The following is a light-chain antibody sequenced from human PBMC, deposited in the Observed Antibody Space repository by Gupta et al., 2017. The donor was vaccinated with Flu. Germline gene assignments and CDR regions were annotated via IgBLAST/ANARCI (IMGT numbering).Light chain of an antibody. CDR2: DAS. V-gene: IGKV1-33*01. J-gene: IGKJ3*01. Sequence: DIRMTQSPSSLSASVGDRVTITCQASQYLTKYLNWYQHKPGKAPKLLISDASNLEAGVPSRFSGSGSGTDFSFTINSLQPEDIATYYCQQDHSVPLTFGHGTKVDIK. CDR3: QQDHSVPLT. CDR1: QYLTKY.